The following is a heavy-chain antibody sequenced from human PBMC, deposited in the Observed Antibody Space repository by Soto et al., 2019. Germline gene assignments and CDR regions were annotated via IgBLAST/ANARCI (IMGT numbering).Heavy chain of an antibody. CDR2: ISYDGDNE. CDR1: GFTFGHYA. Sequence: QVQLEESGGGVVQPGRSLRLSCAASGFTFGHYAMHWVRQAPGKGLEWLAIISYDGDNEYYAGSVRGRFTISRDNSKKTLYLQTNNLRHEDTAVYYCAKDGGPVYCNSPGCSAKHFDYGGQGTLVTVSS. V-gene: IGHV3-30*18. CDR3: AKDGGPVYCNSPGCSAKHFDY. J-gene: IGHJ4*02. D-gene: IGHD2-2*01.